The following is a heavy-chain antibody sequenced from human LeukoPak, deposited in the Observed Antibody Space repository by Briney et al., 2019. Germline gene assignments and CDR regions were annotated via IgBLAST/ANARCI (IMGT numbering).Heavy chain of an antibody. D-gene: IGHD6-13*01. Sequence: SGPTLVKPTQTLTLTCTFSGFSLSTSGVGVGWIRQPPGKALEWLALIYWDDDKRYSPSLKSRLTITKDTSKNQVVLTMTNMDPVDTATYYCAHRRNRKQLWYNWFDPWGQGTLVTVSS. CDR3: AHRRNRKQLWYNWFDP. V-gene: IGHV2-5*02. CDR2: IYWDDDK. J-gene: IGHJ5*02. CDR1: GFSLSTSGVG.